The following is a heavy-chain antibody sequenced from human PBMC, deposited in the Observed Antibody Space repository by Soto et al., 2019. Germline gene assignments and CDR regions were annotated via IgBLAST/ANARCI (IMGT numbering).Heavy chain of an antibody. CDR1: GFSLSTSGVG. Sequence: QITFKESGPTLVKPTQTLTLTCTFSGFSLSTSGVGVGWIRQPPGKALEWLALIYWDDDKRYSPSLKSRLTITKDTSKNQVALTMTNMDPVDTATYYCAHRREAATGYGAWFDPWGQGTLVTVSS. CDR2: IYWDDDK. CDR3: AHRREAATGYGAWFDP. D-gene: IGHD6-13*01. V-gene: IGHV2-5*02. J-gene: IGHJ5*02.